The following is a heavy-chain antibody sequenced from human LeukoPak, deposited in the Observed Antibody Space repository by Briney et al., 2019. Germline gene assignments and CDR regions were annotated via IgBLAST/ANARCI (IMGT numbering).Heavy chain of an antibody. CDR1: GYTFTSYD. V-gene: IGHV1-8*01. J-gene: IGHJ4*02. Sequence: ASVKVSCKASGYTFTSYDINRVRQANGQGLEWMGWMNPYSGNTGYAQKFQGRVTMTRNTSISTAYMELSSLRSGDTAVYYCARVNGHSSGWGFDYWGQGTLVTVSS. D-gene: IGHD6-19*01. CDR2: MNPYSGNT. CDR3: ARVNGHSSGWGFDY.